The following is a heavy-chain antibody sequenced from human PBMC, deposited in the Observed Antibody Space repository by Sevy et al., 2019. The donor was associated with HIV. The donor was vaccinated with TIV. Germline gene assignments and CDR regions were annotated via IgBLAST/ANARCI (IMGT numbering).Heavy chain of an antibody. J-gene: IGHJ4*02. Sequence: GGSLRLSCAASGFTFSYAWMSWVRQAPGKGLEWVATMKQDGSEKYYVDSVKGRFTISRDNAKHSLYLQMNSLRAEDTAVYYCVREGLGGFSYSLDCWGQGTLVTVSS. D-gene: IGHD5-18*01. CDR2: MKQDGSEK. CDR1: GFTFSYAW. V-gene: IGHV3-7*01. CDR3: VREGLGGFSYSLDC.